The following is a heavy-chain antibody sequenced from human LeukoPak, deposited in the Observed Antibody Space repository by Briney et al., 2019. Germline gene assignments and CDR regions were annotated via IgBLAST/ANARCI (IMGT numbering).Heavy chain of an antibody. Sequence: KPSETLSLTCTVSGASVSSYYWNWVRQPGGKGMEWVAYIHYSGSTNYNPSLRSRVAISVDTSKNQFSLKLRSVTAADTAVYYCAGNSASSSGIEPSWGQGTLVTVSS. CDR1: GASVSSYY. V-gene: IGHV4-59*08. J-gene: IGHJ5*02. D-gene: IGHD6-6*01. CDR3: AGNSASSSGIEPS. CDR2: IHYSGST.